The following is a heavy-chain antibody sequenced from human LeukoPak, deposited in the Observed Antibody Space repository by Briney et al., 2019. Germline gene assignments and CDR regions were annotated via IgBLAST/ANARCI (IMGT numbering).Heavy chain of an antibody. CDR2: IKSKHDGATT. CDR1: GFPFANTW. D-gene: IGHD3-16*02. V-gene: IGHV3-15*01. CDR3: ATVIFVYSAFDI. J-gene: IGHJ3*02. Sequence: PGGSLRLSCSASGFPFANTWMTWVRQAPGKGLEWVGRIKSKHDGATTDYAAPVKGRFTISRDDSKNTLYLQMTSLSAEDSAVYFCATVIFVYSAFDIWGQGTVVTVSS.